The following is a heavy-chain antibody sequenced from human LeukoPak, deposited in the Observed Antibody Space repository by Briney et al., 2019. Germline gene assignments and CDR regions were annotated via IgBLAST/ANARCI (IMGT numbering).Heavy chain of an antibody. Sequence: ASVKVSCKASGYTFTGYYMHWVRQAPGQGLEWMGWINPNSGGTNYAQKFQGRVTMTRDTSITTAYMEVSSLRSDDTAVYYCAKTRTPSVDDDGLDFWGQGTMVTVSS. J-gene: IGHJ3*01. CDR2: INPNSGGT. CDR1: GYTFTGYY. V-gene: IGHV1-2*02. D-gene: IGHD1-14*01. CDR3: AKTRTPSVDDDGLDF.